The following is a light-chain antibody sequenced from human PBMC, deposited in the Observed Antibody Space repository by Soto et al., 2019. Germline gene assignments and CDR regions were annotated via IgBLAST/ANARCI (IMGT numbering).Light chain of an antibody. CDR3: QQSYSVPRT. J-gene: IGKJ1*01. CDR2: AAS. CDR1: QSIDTY. V-gene: IGKV1-39*01. Sequence: DIQMTQSPSSLSASVGDRVTITCLASQSIDTYLNWYQRKPGKAPNVLIYAASTLQSGVPTRFSGSGSVTDFTLTISSLQPEDFATYYCQQSYSVPRTFGLGTKVEIK.